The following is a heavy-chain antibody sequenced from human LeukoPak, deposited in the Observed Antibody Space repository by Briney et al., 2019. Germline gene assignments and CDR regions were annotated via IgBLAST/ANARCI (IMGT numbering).Heavy chain of an antibody. Sequence: GGSLRLSCAASGFTFRSYAMSWVRQAPGKGLEWVSAISGSGGSTYYADSVKGRFTISRDNSKNTLYLQMNSLRAEDTAVYYCAKGPRGTAMVPDNYYGMDVWGQGTTVTVSS. CDR1: GFTFRSYA. J-gene: IGHJ6*02. V-gene: IGHV3-23*01. CDR2: ISGSGGST. D-gene: IGHD5-18*01. CDR3: AKGPRGTAMVPDNYYGMDV.